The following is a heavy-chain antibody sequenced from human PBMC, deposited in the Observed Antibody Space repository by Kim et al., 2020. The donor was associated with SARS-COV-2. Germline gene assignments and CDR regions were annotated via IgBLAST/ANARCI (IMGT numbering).Heavy chain of an antibody. D-gene: IGHD5-12*01. CDR3: ARGARWLQLGEFDY. V-gene: IGHV4-59*01. CDR1: GGSISSYY. J-gene: IGHJ4*02. Sequence: SETLSLTCTVSGGSISSYYWSWIRQPPGKGLEWIVYIYYSGSTNYNPSLKSRVTISVDTSKNQFSLKLSSVTAADTAVYYCARGARWLQLGEFDYWGQGTLVTVSS. CDR2: IYYSGST.